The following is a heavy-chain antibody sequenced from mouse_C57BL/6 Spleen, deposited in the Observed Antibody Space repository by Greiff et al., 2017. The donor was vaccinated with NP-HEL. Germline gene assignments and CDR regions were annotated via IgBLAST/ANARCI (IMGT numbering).Heavy chain of an antibody. CDR2: IDPETGGT. Sequence: VQRVESGAELVRPGASVTLSCKASGYTFTDYEMHWVKQTPVHGLEWIGAIDPETGGTAYNQKFKGKAILTADKSSSTAYMELRSLTSEDSAVYYCTRSRLGTWFAYWGQGTLVTV. CDR1: GYTFTDYE. V-gene: IGHV1-15*01. J-gene: IGHJ3*01. CDR3: TRSRLGTWFAY.